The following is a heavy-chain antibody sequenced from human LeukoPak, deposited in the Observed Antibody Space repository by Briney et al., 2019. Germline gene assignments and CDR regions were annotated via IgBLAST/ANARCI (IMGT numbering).Heavy chain of an antibody. D-gene: IGHD1-26*01. J-gene: IGHJ4*02. CDR3: GRDYFGSIDY. V-gene: IGHV3-30*04. CDR2: ISYDGSNK. Sequence: GGSLRLSCAASGITFSSYAMHWVRQAPGKGLEWVAVISYDGSNKYYADSVKGRFTISRDNSKNTLYLQMNSLRAEDTAVYYCGRDYFGSIDYWGQGILVTVSS. CDR1: GITFSSYA.